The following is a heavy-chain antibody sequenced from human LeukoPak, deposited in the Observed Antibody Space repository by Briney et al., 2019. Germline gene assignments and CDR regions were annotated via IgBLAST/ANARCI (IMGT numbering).Heavy chain of an antibody. D-gene: IGHD4-17*01. V-gene: IGHV3-33*06. Sequence: PGGSLRLSCAASGFTFSSYGMHWVRQAPGKGLEWVAVIWYDGSNKYYADSVKGRFTISRDNSKNTLYLQMNSLRAEDTAVYYCAKGTDDYGDYTDYYYYMDVWGKGTTVTVSS. J-gene: IGHJ6*03. CDR2: IWYDGSNK. CDR3: AKGTDDYGDYTDYYYYMDV. CDR1: GFTFSSYG.